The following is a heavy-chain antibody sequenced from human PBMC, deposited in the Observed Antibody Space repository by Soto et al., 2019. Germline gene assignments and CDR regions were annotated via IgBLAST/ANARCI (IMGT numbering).Heavy chain of an antibody. D-gene: IGHD3-22*01. CDR1: GFTFSNYA. J-gene: IGHJ4*02. CDR3: AKGGDSTGYYYVYYFDC. CDR2: ISGSGGST. V-gene: IGHV3-23*01. Sequence: PGGSLRLSCAASGFTFSNYAMSWVRQAPGKGLEWVSGISGSGGSTYYADSVKGRFTISRDNSRNTLYLQMNSLRAEDTAVYYCAKGGDSTGYYYVYYFDCWGQGTLVTVSS.